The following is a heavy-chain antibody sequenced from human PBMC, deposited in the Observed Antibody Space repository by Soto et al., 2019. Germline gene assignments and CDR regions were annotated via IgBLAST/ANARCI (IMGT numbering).Heavy chain of an antibody. J-gene: IGHJ3*02. V-gene: IGHV3-23*01. Sequence: GGSLRLSCAASGFTFSSYAMSWVRQAPGKGLEWVSAISGSGGSTYYADSVKGRFTISRDNSKNTLYLQMNSLRVEDTDVYYCAKMSDYYDSSGYFGAFDIWVQGTMVTVSS. D-gene: IGHD3-22*01. CDR1: GFTFSSYA. CDR2: ISGSGGST. CDR3: AKMSDYYDSSGYFGAFDI.